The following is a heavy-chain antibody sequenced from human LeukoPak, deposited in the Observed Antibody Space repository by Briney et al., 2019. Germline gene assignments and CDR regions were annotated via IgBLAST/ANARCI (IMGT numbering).Heavy chain of an antibody. D-gene: IGHD6-13*01. CDR2: INPNSGGT. CDR3: ANSIAAAGTGLPYYYYGMDV. V-gene: IGHV1-2*02. Sequence: GASVKVSCKASGYTFTGYYMHWVRQAPGQALEWMGWINPNSGGTNYAQKFQGRVTMTRDTSISTAYMELSRLRSDDTAVYYCANSIAAAGTGLPYYYYGMDVWGQGTTVTVSS. CDR1: GYTFTGYY. J-gene: IGHJ6*02.